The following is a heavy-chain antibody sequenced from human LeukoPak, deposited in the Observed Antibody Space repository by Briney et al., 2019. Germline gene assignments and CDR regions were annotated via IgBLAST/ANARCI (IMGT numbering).Heavy chain of an antibody. CDR3: FSDDSSGNFDT. CDR1: GYSFIGYY. D-gene: IGHD3-22*01. Sequence: ASVKVSCKAXGYSFIGYYXXXXXXXPGXXLEXMGWXNPYSDDTXXAXKFQGRVTXXXXXXXSTAYMELTGLTSDDTSVYYCFSDDSSGNFDTWGQGTLVTVSS. J-gene: IGHJ4*02. CDR2: XNPYSDDT. V-gene: IGHV1-2*02.